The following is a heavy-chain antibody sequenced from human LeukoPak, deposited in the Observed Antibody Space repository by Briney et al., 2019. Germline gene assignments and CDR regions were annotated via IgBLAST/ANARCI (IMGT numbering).Heavy chain of an antibody. J-gene: IGHJ6*03. CDR1: GGSISSSSYY. CDR3: ARTTEGYCRGRSCYSHYYYMDV. Sequence: SSETLSLTCTVSGGSISSSSYYWGWIRQPPGKGLEWIGSIYYSGSTYYNPSLKSRVTISVDTSKNQFSLKLSSVTAADTAVYYCARTTEGYCRGRSCYSHYYYMDVWGKGTTVTVSS. V-gene: IGHV4-39*07. D-gene: IGHD2-15*01. CDR2: IYYSGST.